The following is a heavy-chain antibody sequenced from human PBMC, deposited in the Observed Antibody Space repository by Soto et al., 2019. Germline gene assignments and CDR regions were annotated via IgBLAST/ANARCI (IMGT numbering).Heavy chain of an antibody. D-gene: IGHD6-6*01. Sequence: SVKVSCKASGNTFSNYAISWVRQAPGQGLEWMGGIIPMFGTANHAQKFQGRVTITADESTTTAYMELSSLRSEDTAVYYCAREGDEYSSSSWFDPWGQGTLVTVSS. CDR3: AREGDEYSSSSWFDP. CDR1: GNTFSNYA. J-gene: IGHJ5*02. CDR2: IIPMFGTA. V-gene: IGHV1-69*13.